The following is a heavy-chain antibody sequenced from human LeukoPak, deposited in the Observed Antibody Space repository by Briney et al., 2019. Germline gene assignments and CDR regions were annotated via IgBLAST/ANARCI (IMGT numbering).Heavy chain of an antibody. V-gene: IGHV3-7*01. CDR2: INQDGSKR. Sequence: GGSLRLSCAASGFIFRNAWMTWVRQAPGNGLEWVANINQDGSKRTYVDSVKVRFTISRDSPKHSLYLQMNILRAEDTAVYFCANAPAAADSWWGQGTLVAVSS. D-gene: IGHD6-13*01. CDR3: ANAPAAADSW. CDR1: GFIFRNAW. J-gene: IGHJ4*02.